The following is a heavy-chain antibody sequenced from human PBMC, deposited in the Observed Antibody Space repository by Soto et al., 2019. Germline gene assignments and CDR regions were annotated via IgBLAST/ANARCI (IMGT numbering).Heavy chain of an antibody. J-gene: IGHJ4*02. CDR3: ARTLAARFDY. V-gene: IGHV3-11*01. CDR2: ITNSGSTK. Sequence: GGSRRLSCAASGFPFGDYYMSWIRQAPGKGLEWVSHITNSGSTKYYADSVKGRFTISRDNAKNSLLLQMNSLRAEDTAVYYCARTLAARFDYWGQGTPVTVPS. D-gene: IGHD6-6*01. CDR1: GFPFGDYY.